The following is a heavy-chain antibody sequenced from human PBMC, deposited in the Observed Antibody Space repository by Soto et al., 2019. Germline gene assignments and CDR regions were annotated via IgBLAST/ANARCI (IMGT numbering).Heavy chain of an antibody. CDR1: GGSSSGVGYY. CDR2: IYHSGST. Sequence: PSETQCLTNTVSGGSSSGVGYYWSWIRQPPGKGLEWIGYIYHSGSTYYNPSLKSRVTISVDRSKNQFSLKLSSVTAADTAVYYCARVPDRWGQGTLVTVSS. D-gene: IGHD2-2*01. V-gene: IGHV4-30-2*01. CDR3: ARVPDR. J-gene: IGHJ5*02.